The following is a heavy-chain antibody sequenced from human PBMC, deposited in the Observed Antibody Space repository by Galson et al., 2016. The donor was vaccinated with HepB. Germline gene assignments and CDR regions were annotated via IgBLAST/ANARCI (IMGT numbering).Heavy chain of an antibody. D-gene: IGHD3-3*01. CDR3: AKAFDCWSGYRFDH. CDR1: GVTFSNYA. J-gene: IGHJ4*02. CDR2: ISGRGDST. V-gene: IGHV3-23*01. Sequence: SLRLSCAASGVTFSNYALSWVRQAPEKGLEWVSSISGRGDSTTYADSVKGRFTISRDNSRNTLYLQMNSLRAEDTAVYYCAKAFDCWSGYRFDHWGQGALVTVSS.